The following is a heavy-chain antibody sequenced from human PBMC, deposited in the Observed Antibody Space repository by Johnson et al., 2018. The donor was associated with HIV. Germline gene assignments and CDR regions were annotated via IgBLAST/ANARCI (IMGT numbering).Heavy chain of an antibody. J-gene: IGHJ3*02. Sequence: QVQLVESGGGVVQPGRSLRLSCAASGFTFSSYGMHWVRQAPGKGLEWVAVIWYDGSNRYYADSVKGRFTISRDNSKNMLYLEVNSLRAEDTAVYYCAKESGYCSSSSCYGDAFDIWGQGTMVTVSS. CDR1: GFTFSSYG. D-gene: IGHD2-2*01. CDR3: AKESGYCSSSSCYGDAFDI. CDR2: IWYDGSNR. V-gene: IGHV3-33*06.